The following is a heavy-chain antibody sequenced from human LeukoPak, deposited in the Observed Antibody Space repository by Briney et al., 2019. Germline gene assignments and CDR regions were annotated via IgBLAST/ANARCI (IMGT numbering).Heavy chain of an antibody. Sequence: PGGSLGLSCAASGFTFSTYGMNWVRQAPGKGLEWVSYISGSSSAINYADSVKGRFTISRDNAKNSLFLQMNSLRAEDTAVYYCATYSGYDRIFDYWGQGTLVTVSS. J-gene: IGHJ4*02. D-gene: IGHD5-12*01. CDR3: ATYSGYDRIFDY. CDR1: GFTFSTYG. V-gene: IGHV3-48*01. CDR2: ISGSSSAI.